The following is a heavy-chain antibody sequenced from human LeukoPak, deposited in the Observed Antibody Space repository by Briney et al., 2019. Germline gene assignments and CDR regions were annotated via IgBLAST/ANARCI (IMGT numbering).Heavy chain of an antibody. J-gene: IGHJ4*02. CDR1: GFTFSSYS. D-gene: IGHD5-18*01. CDR2: ISSSSSYI. CDR3: ASDPTPLYSYGYEVDY. V-gene: IGHV3-21*01. Sequence: GGSLRLSCAASGFTFSSYSMNWVRQAPGKGLEWVSSISSSSSYIYYADSVKGRFTISRDNAKNSLYPQMNSLRAEDTAVYYCASDPTPLYSYGYEVDYWGQGTLVTVSS.